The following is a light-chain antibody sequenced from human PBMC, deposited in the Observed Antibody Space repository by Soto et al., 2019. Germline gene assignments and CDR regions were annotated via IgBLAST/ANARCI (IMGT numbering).Light chain of an antibody. J-gene: IGKJ2*01. Sequence: DVVMTQTPLSSPVTLGQPASISCRSSQSLVYSDGNTYLSWLQQRPGQPPRLLIYQISNRLSGVPDRFSGSXXXXDFTLKISRVEAEDVGVYYCMQATQFPYTFGQGTKLEIK. V-gene: IGKV2-24*01. CDR3: MQATQFPYT. CDR1: QSLVYSDGNTY. CDR2: QIS.